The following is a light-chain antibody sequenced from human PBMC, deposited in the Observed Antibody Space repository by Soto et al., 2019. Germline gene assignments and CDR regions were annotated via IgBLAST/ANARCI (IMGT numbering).Light chain of an antibody. CDR3: SSYTSSSTRV. J-gene: IGLJ2*01. Sequence: QSALTQPASVSGSPGQSITISCTGTSSDVGGYNYVSWYQQYPGKAPKLMIYEVSKRPSGVSNRFSGSKSGNTASLTISGLQAEDEADYYCSSYTSSSTRVFGGGTKVTVL. CDR1: SSDVGGYNY. V-gene: IGLV2-14*01. CDR2: EVS.